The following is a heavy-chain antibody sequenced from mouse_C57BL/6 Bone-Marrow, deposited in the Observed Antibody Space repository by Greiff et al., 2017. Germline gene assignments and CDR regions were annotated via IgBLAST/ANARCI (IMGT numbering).Heavy chain of an antibody. CDR1: GFTFSDYG. V-gene: IGHV5-17*01. J-gene: IGHJ2*01. Sequence: EVKVVESGGGLVKPGGSLKLSCAASGFTFSDYGMHWVRQAPEKGLEWVAYISSGSSTIYYADTVKGRFTISRDNAKNTLFLQMTSLRSEDTAMYYCARRITTVVAGFDYWGQGTTLTVSS. CDR2: ISSGSSTI. D-gene: IGHD1-1*01. CDR3: ARRITTVVAGFDY.